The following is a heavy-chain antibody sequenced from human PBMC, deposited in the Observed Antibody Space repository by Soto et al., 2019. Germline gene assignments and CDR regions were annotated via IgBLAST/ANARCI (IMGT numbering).Heavy chain of an antibody. J-gene: IGHJ5*02. V-gene: IGHV3-11*06. CDR3: VRGGGGGLFDP. CDR1: GFTFGDSY. Sequence: QVQLVESGGGLVPPGGSLRLSCAGSGFTFGDSYMSWIRQAPGKGLEWLSYISPGSRYPAYADSVKGRFTISRDNAKRSLYLQMMSLTAKDTAIYYCVRGGGGGLFDPWGQGTMVTVSS. D-gene: IGHD2-15*01. CDR2: ISPGSRYP.